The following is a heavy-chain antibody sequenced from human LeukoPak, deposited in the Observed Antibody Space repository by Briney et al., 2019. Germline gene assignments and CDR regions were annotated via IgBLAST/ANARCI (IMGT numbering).Heavy chain of an antibody. CDR3: ARGDGYNWRGYFDY. Sequence: PSETLSLTCAVYGGSFSGYYWSWIRQPPGKGLEWIGEINHSGSTNYNPSLKSRVTISVDTSKNQFSLKLSSVTAADTAVYYCARGDGYNWRGYFDYWGQGTLVTVSS. D-gene: IGHD5-24*01. V-gene: IGHV4-34*01. CDR2: INHSGST. CDR1: GGSFSGYY. J-gene: IGHJ4*02.